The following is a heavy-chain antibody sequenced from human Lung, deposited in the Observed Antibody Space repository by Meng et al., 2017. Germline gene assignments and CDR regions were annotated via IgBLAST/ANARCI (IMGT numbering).Heavy chain of an antibody. V-gene: IGHV3-23*01. CDR2: ISIDGDRT. CDR3: AKEEVPNDY. D-gene: IGHD2-2*01. CDR1: GFTFINSA. J-gene: IGHJ4*02. Sequence: EVQLLGSGGGLVQPGGSLRLACSVSGFTFINSAMSWVRQAPGKGLEWVSGISIDGDRTYYVDSVKGRFTISRDNSKNTVYLQMNSLRGEDTAVYFCAKEEVPNDYWGQGTLVTVSS.